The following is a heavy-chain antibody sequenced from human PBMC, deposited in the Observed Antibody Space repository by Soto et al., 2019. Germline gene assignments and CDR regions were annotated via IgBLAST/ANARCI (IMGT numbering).Heavy chain of an antibody. D-gene: IGHD3-10*01. V-gene: IGHV4-61*08. Sequence: QMQLQESGPGLVKPSETLSLTCTVSGGSVSSGDYFWSWLRQSTGKRLEWIAYIYDSGSTNYNPSLKSRATISVDTSKSQVSLTLTSMTAADAAVYYCARSPNYYYYGFDVWGQGTTVTVSS. CDR3: ARSPNYYYYGFDV. CDR2: IYDSGST. CDR1: GGSVSSGDYF. J-gene: IGHJ6*02.